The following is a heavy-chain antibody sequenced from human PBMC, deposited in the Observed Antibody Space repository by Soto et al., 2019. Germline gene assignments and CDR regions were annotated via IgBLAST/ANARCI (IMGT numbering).Heavy chain of an antibody. CDR1: GYTFTSYA. D-gene: IGHD3-10*01. CDR2: INAGNGNT. Sequence: ASVKVSCKASGYTFTSYAMHWVRQAPGQRLEWMGWINAGNGNTKYSQKLQGRVTITRDTSASTAYMELSSLRSEDTAVYYCARAPIGPYGSGSYYKANYYYYGMDVWGQGTTVTVSS. V-gene: IGHV1-3*01. J-gene: IGHJ6*02. CDR3: ARAPIGPYGSGSYYKANYYYYGMDV.